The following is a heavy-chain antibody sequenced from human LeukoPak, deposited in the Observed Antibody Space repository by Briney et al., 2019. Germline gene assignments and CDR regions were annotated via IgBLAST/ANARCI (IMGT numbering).Heavy chain of an antibody. CDR3: ARDWEGYGMDV. Sequence: AGGSLRLSCAASGFTFSNYDMHWVRQRTGKGLEWVSAIDNAGDTYYPDSVKGRFTISRENAKNSLYLQMNGLRAEDTAVYYCARDWEGYGMDVWGQGTTVTVSS. CDR1: GFTFSNYD. J-gene: IGHJ6*02. D-gene: IGHD1-26*01. CDR2: IDNAGDT. V-gene: IGHV3-13*01.